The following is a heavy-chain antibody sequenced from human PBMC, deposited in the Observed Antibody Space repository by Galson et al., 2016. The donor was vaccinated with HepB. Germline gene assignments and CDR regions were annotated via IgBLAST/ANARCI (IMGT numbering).Heavy chain of an antibody. Sequence: SLRLSCAASGFTFSSYWMHWVRQAPGKGLVWVSRINRDGSITNFADSVKARCTISRYNAKNTLYLQMSSLRAEDTAVYHCARALGGDEDYWGQGTLVTVSS. CDR1: GFTFSSYW. J-gene: IGHJ4*02. D-gene: IGHD4-17*01. V-gene: IGHV3-74*01. CDR2: INRDGSIT. CDR3: ARALGGDEDY.